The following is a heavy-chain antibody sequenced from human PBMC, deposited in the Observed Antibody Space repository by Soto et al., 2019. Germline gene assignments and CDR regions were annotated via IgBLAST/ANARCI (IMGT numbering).Heavy chain of an antibody. Sequence: ASVKVSCKASGYPFTSYYMHWVRQAPGQGLEWMGIINPNGGSARYAQKFQGRVTLTRDTSTSTVYMELSSLRSEDTAVYYCARDLPNYYDSSGPSIDAFDIWG. V-gene: IGHV1-46*01. CDR2: INPNGGSA. CDR3: ARDLPNYYDSSGPSIDAFDI. J-gene: IGHJ3*02. CDR1: GYPFTSYY. D-gene: IGHD3-22*01.